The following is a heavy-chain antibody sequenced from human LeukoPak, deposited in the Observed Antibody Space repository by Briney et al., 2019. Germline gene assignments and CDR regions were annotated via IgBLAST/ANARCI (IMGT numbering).Heavy chain of an antibody. D-gene: IGHD2-15*01. V-gene: IGHV3-21*01. CDR1: GFTFSSYS. J-gene: IGHJ6*03. Sequence: GGSLRLSCAASGFTFSSYSMNWVRQAPGKGLEWVSSISSSSSYIYYADSVKGRFTISRDNAKNSLYLQMNSLRAEDTAVYYCRGQYCSGGSCTPDYYYYYMDVWGKGTTVTVSS. CDR3: RGQYCSGGSCTPDYYYYYMDV. CDR2: ISSSSSYI.